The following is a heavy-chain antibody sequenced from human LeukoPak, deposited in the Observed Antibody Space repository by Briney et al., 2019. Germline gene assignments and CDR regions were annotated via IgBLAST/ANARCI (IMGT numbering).Heavy chain of an antibody. V-gene: IGHV2-70*11. CDR3: ARMIKVDRPNWFDT. CDR2: IDWDDDK. Sequence: ESGPTLMSPTQTLTLPCTFLECSVSPSGMCVSWIRQPPGKALEWLARIDWDDDKYYSISLKTRLTISTDTSKNQVVLTMTNMDPVDTATYYCARMIKVDRPNWFDTWGQGTLVTVSS. J-gene: IGHJ5*02. D-gene: IGHD5-12*01. CDR1: ECSVSPSGMC.